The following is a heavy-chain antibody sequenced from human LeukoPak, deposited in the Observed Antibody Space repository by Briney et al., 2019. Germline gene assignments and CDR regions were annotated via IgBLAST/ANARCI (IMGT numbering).Heavy chain of an antibody. V-gene: IGHV3-30*04. CDR3: ALNRGSGWHSHY. Sequence: GGSLRLSCAASGFTFSSYAMYWVRQAPGKGLQWVATILYDGSNKYYVDSVKGRFTISRDNSKNTLYLQMNSLRAEDTAVYYCALNRGSGWHSHYWGQGTLVTVSS. CDR2: ILYDGSNK. J-gene: IGHJ4*02. D-gene: IGHD6-19*01. CDR1: GFTFSSYA.